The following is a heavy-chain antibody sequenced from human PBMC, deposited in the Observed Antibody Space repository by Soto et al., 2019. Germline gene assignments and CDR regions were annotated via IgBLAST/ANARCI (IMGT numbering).Heavy chain of an antibody. CDR1: GGSISSYY. V-gene: IGHV4-59*01. CDR2: IYYSGST. CDR3: AGPGYSSSWYLGMDV. Sequence: QVQLQESGPGLVKPSETLSLTCTVSGGSISSYYWSWIRQPPGKGLEWIGYIYYSGSTNYNPSLKSRVTISVDTSKNQFSLKLSSVTAADTAVYYCAGPGYSSSWYLGMDVWGQGTTVTLSS. J-gene: IGHJ6*02. D-gene: IGHD6-13*01.